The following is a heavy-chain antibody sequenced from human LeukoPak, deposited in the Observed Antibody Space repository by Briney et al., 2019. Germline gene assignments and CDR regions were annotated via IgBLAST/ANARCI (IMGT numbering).Heavy chain of an antibody. CDR1: GCRFSSYG. CDR3: ARGRVPAAMPPGDV. V-gene: IGHV1-69*01. D-gene: IGHD2-2*01. CDR2: IIPIFGTA. Sequence: GASVKVSCKASGCRFSSYGISWLRQAPGQGLEWMGGIIPIFGTANYAQKFQGRVTITADESTSTAYMELSSLRSEDTAVYYCARGRVPAAMPPGDVWGKGTTATVSS. J-gene: IGHJ6*04.